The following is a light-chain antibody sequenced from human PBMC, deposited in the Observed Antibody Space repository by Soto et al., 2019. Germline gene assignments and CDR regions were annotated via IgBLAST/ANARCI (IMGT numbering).Light chain of an antibody. CDR3: LQHNTYPWT. CDR1: QSVSSR. J-gene: IGKJ1*01. Sequence: EIVLTQSPGTLSLSPGERAPLSCRASQSVSSRLAWYQHKSGQAPRLLISGASRRATGIPDRFSGSGSGTEFTLTISSLQPEDFATYYCLQHNTYPWTFGQGTKVDIK. CDR2: GAS. V-gene: IGKV3D-15*01.